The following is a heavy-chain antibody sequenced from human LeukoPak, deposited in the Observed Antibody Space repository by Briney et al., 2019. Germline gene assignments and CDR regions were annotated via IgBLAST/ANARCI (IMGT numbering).Heavy chain of an antibody. Sequence: GASVKVSCKASGYTFISYAMNWVRQAPGQGLEWMGWINTNTGNPTYAQGFTGRFVFSLDTSVSTAYLQISSLKAEDTAVYYCARVQFVGPNQTQQLVRGGHNWFDPWGQGTLVTVSS. CDR2: INTNTGNP. J-gene: IGHJ5*02. D-gene: IGHD6-13*01. CDR1: GYTFISYA. CDR3: ARVQFVGPNQTQQLVRGGHNWFDP. V-gene: IGHV7-4-1*02.